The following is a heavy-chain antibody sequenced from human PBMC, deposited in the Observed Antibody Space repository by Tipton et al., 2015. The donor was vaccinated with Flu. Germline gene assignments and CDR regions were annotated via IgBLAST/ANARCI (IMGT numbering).Heavy chain of an antibody. CDR3: ARDDGYSSSWYEAFDI. CDR2: IWYDGSNK. CDR1: GFTFSSYG. J-gene: IGHJ3*02. V-gene: IGHV3-33*01. D-gene: IGHD6-13*01. Sequence: SLRLSCAASGFTFSSYGMHWVRQAPGKGLEWVAAIWYDGSNKYYADSVKGRFTISRDNSKNTLYLQMNSLRAEDTAVYYCARDDGYSSSWYEAFDIWGQGTMVTVSS.